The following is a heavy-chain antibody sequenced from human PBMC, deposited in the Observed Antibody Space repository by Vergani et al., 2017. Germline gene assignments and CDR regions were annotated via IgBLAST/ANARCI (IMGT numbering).Heavy chain of an antibody. CDR2: ISWNSGSI. J-gene: IGHJ4*02. Sequence: EVQLVESGGGLVKPGGSLRLSCAASGFTFDDYAMHCVRQAPGKGLEWVSGISWNSGSIGYADSVKGRFTISRDNAKNSLYLQMNSLRAEDTALYYCASLAVAGTKEFDYWGQGTLVTVSS. CDR3: ASLAVAGTKEFDY. CDR1: GFTFDDYA. V-gene: IGHV3-9*01. D-gene: IGHD6-19*01.